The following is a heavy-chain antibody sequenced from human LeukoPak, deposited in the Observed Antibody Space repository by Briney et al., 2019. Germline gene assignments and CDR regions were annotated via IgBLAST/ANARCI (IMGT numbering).Heavy chain of an antibody. Sequence: GGSLRLSCAASGFTFSSCAMSWVRQAPGKGLEWVSAISGSGGRPYYADSVKGRFTISRDNSKTTLYLQMNSLRAEDTAVYYCARHPEPGYCSSTSCHESYFDYWGQGTLVTVSS. CDR1: GFTFSSCA. V-gene: IGHV3-23*01. J-gene: IGHJ4*02. CDR3: ARHPEPGYCSSTSCHESYFDY. CDR2: ISGSGGRP. D-gene: IGHD2-2*01.